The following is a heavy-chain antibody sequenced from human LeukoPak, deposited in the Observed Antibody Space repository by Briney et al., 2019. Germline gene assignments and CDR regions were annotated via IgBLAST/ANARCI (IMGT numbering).Heavy chain of an antibody. CDR1: GFTVSSNY. V-gene: IGHV3-21*01. CDR2: ISSSSRYI. D-gene: IGHD3-22*01. J-gene: IGHJ4*02. Sequence: GGSLRLSCAASGFTVSSNYMSWVRQAPGKGLEWVSSISSSSRYIYYADSVKGRFTISRDNAKNSLYLQMNSLRAEDTAVYYCARDLRGYPYWGQGTLVTVSS. CDR3: ARDLRGYPY.